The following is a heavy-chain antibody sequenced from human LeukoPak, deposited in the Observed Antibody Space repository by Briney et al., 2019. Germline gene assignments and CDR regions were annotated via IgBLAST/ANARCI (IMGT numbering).Heavy chain of an antibody. D-gene: IGHD3-22*01. CDR2: INPNTGAT. Sequence: ASVKVSCKASGYTFTGYYMHWVRQAPGQGLEWMGWINPNTGATNYAQKFQGRVTMTRDTSITTAYMELSRLRSDDTAIYYCYYFDSSAYPRWGQGTLVTVSS. CDR3: YYFDSSAYPR. V-gene: IGHV1-2*02. CDR1: GYTFTGYY. J-gene: IGHJ4*02.